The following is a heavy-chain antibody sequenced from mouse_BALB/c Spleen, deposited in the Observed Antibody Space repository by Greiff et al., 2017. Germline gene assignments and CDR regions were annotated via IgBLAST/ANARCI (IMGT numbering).Heavy chain of an antibody. CDR1: GFTFSSYG. CDR2: ISSGGSYT. Sequence: EVKLMESGGDLVKPGGSLKLSCAASGFTFSSYGMSWVRQTPDKRLEWVATISSGGSYTYYPDSVKGRFTISRDNAKNTLYLQMSSLKSEDTAMYYCARPYDYDRGYAMDYWGQGTSVTVSS. J-gene: IGHJ4*01. D-gene: IGHD2-4*01. CDR3: ARPYDYDRGYAMDY. V-gene: IGHV5-6*01.